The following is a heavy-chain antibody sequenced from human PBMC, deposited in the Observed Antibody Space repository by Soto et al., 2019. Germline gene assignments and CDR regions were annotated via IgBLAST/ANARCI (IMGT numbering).Heavy chain of an antibody. J-gene: IGHJ4*02. CDR3: ARYCNNSDCRHLYYFDY. CDR2: IYYSAST. D-gene: IGHD2-8*01. CDR1: GGSISSGDYH. Sequence: SETLSLTCTVAGGSISSGDYHWTWIRQFPGKGLEWIGAIYYSASTYYNPSLVSRLTISVDTSKNKFSLKLTSVTAADTAVYYCARYCNNSDCRHLYYFDYWGLGTLVTVSS. V-gene: IGHV4-30-4*02.